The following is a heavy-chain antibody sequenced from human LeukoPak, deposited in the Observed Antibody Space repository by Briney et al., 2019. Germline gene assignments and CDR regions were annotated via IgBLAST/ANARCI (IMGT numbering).Heavy chain of an antibody. CDR1: GFTFDDYA. J-gene: IGHJ4*02. CDR3: AKTHTILRYFDWFDY. D-gene: IGHD3-9*01. V-gene: IGHV3-43D*03. Sequence: PGGSLRLSCAASGFTFDDYAMHWVRQAPGKGLEWVSLISWDGGSTYYADSVKGRFTISRDNSKNSLYLQMNSLRAEDTALYYCAKTHTILRYFDWFDYWGQGTLVTVSS. CDR2: ISWDGGST.